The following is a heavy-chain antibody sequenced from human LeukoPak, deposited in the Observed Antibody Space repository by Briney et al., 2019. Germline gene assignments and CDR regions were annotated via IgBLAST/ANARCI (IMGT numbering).Heavy chain of an antibody. Sequence: GASVKVSCKASGGTFSSYAISWVRQAPGQGLEWMGWINPNSGGTNYAQKFQGRVTMTRDTSISTAYMELSRLRSDDTAVYYCAMTTVVTYFDYWGQGTLVTVSS. D-gene: IGHD4-23*01. CDR3: AMTTVVTYFDY. CDR2: INPNSGGT. V-gene: IGHV1-2*02. CDR1: GGTFSSYA. J-gene: IGHJ4*02.